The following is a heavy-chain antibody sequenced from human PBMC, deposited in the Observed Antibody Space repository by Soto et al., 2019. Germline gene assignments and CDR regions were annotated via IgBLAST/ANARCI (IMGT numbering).Heavy chain of an antibody. CDR1: GFIFSRYG. D-gene: IGHD2-21*02. Sequence: QVQLVESGGCVVQSGGSLRLSCGGSGFIFSRYGMHWVRQAPGKGLEWVTGISYDGGERFYADSVKGRFTISRDNSKNRLALQMSSLRPEDTAVYYCARDLPLYCRGDCNFDFWGQGTLVTVSS. CDR2: ISYDGGER. J-gene: IGHJ4*02. CDR3: ARDLPLYCRGDCNFDF. V-gene: IGHV3-30*03.